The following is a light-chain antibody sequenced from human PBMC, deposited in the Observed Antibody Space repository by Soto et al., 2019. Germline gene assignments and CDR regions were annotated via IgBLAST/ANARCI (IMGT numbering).Light chain of an antibody. J-gene: IGLJ2*01. Sequence: QSALTQPPSASGSLGQSVTISCTGTSSDVGGYNYVSWYQQHPGKAPKLMIYEVTKRPSGVPDRFSGSKSGNTASLTVSGLQAEDEADYYCSSYAGSSVVFGGGTQLTVL. CDR1: SSDVGGYNY. V-gene: IGLV2-8*01. CDR3: SSYAGSSVV. CDR2: EVT.